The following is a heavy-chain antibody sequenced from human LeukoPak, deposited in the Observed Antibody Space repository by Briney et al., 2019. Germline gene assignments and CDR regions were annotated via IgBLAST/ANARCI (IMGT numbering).Heavy chain of an antibody. CDR1: GFTFDDYA. J-gene: IGHJ5*02. CDR3: GKDSRGDYYDSSRNWFDP. V-gene: IGHV3-9*01. CDR2: ISWNSGSI. D-gene: IGHD3-22*01. Sequence: GGSLRLSCAASGFTFDDYAMHWVRQAPGKGLEWVSGISWNSGSIGYADSVKGRFTISRDNAKNSLYLQMNSLRAEDTDLYYCGKDSRGDYYDSSRNWFDPWGQGTLVTVSS.